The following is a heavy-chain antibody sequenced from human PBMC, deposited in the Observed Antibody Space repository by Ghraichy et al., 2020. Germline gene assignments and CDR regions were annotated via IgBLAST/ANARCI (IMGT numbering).Heavy chain of an antibody. V-gene: IGHV3-23*01. CDR3: ASKGYFDFDGSFDY. CDR1: GFTFSSYA. J-gene: IGHJ4*02. Sequence: GESLNISCAASGFTFSSYAMSWVRQAPGKGLEWVSAISGSGGSTYYADSVKGRFTISRDNSKNTLYLQMNSLRAEDTAVYYCASKGYFDFDGSFDYWGQGTLVTVSS. CDR2: ISGSGGST. D-gene: IGHD3-9*01.